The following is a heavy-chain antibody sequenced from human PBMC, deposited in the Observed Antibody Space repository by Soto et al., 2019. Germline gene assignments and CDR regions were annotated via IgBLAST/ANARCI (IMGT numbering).Heavy chain of an antibody. CDR2: INHSRST. J-gene: IGHJ6*02. CDR3: ARGLYYYYGMDV. CDR1: GGSFSGYY. V-gene: IGHV4-34*01. Sequence: SETLSLTCAVYGGSFSGYYWSWIRQPPGKGLEWIGEINHSRSTNYNPSIKSRVTISVDTSKNQLSLKLSSVTAADTAVYYCARGLYYYYGMDVWGQGTTVTVS.